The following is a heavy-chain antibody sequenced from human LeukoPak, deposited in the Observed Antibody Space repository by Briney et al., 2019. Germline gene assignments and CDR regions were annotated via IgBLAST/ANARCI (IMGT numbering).Heavy chain of an antibody. CDR1: GFTFSSSA. V-gene: IGHV3-23*01. D-gene: IGHD2-15*01. Sequence: RGSLRLSCAASGFTFSSSAMTWVRQAPGKGLEWVSVISGSGDSTFYADSVKGRFTISRDSSKNTVYLQMNSLRAGDTAIYYCAKGMSGSCYSGLHCWGQGTLVTVSS. J-gene: IGHJ4*02. CDR3: AKGMSGSCYSGLHC. CDR2: ISGSGDST.